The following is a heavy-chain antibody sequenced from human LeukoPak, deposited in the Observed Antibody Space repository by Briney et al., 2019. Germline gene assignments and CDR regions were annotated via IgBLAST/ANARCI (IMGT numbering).Heavy chain of an antibody. CDR3: ARSSFLGATLQYYFDY. J-gene: IGHJ4*02. Sequence: SETLSLTCTVSGGSISSSSYYWGWIRQPPGKGLEWIGSIYYSGSTNYNPSLKSRVTISVDTSKNQFSLKLSSVTAADTAVYYCARSSFLGATLQYYFDYWGQGTLVTVSS. CDR1: GGSISSSSYY. D-gene: IGHD1-26*01. V-gene: IGHV4-39*07. CDR2: IYYSGST.